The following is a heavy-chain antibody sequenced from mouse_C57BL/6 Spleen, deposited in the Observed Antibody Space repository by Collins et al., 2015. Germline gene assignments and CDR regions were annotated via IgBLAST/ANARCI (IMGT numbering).Heavy chain of an antibody. J-gene: IGHJ4*01. Sequence: EVQLVESGGDLVKPGGSLKLSCAASGFTFSSYGMSWVRQTPDKRLEWVATISSGSSYTYYPDSVQGRFTISRDNAQNTLYLQMSSLKSEDTAMYFCARNYGSFFYAMDYWGQGTSVTASS. CDR2: ISSGSSYT. D-gene: IGHD1-1*01. V-gene: IGHV5-6*01. CDR1: GFTFSSYG. CDR3: ARNYGSFFYAMDY.